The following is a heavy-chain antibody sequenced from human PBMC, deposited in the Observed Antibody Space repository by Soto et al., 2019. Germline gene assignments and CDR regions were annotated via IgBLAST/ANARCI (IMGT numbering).Heavy chain of an antibody. V-gene: IGHV3-23*01. D-gene: IGHD3-3*01. J-gene: IGHJ4*02. Sequence: GGSLRLSCAASGFTFSSYAMSWVRQAPGKGLEWVSAISGSGGSTYYADSVKGRFTISRDNSKNTLYLQMNSLRAEDTAVYYCAKVFEWLPPPMEGVFDYWGQGTLVTVSS. CDR1: GFTFSSYA. CDR2: ISGSGGST. CDR3: AKVFEWLPPPMEGVFDY.